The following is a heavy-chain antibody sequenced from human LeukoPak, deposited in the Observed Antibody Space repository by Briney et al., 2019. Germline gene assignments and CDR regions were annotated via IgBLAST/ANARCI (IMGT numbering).Heavy chain of an antibody. Sequence: GGSLRLFCATSGFIFDHFGMNWVRQVPGKGLEWVSGINWYSTITNYVDSVRGRFTISRDNAKNSLYLQMNSLRVEDTAFYYCARDLKYCTGGMCYFTAVADSWGQGTLITVSS. CDR3: ARDLKYCTGGMCYFTAVADS. D-gene: IGHD2-8*02. J-gene: IGHJ4*02. CDR1: GFIFDHFG. V-gene: IGHV3-20*04. CDR2: INWYSTIT.